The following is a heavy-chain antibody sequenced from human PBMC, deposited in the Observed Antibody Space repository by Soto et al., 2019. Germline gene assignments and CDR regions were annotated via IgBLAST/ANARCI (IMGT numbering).Heavy chain of an antibody. V-gene: IGHV1-18*01. J-gene: IGHJ5*02. CDR3: ARGLFDCSRTSCPFDP. Sequence: ASVKVSCKASGYTFTSYGISWVRQAPGQGLEWMGWISAYNGNTNYAQKLQGRVTMTTDTSTSTAYMELRSLRSDDTAVYYCARGLFDCSRTSCPFDPWGQGTLVTVSS. CDR2: ISAYNGNT. D-gene: IGHD2-2*01. CDR1: GYTFTSYG.